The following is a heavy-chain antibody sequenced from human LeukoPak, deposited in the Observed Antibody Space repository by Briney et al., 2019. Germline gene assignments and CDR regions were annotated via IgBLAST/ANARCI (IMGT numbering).Heavy chain of an antibody. CDR1: GFTFSSYD. D-gene: IGHD5-18*01. V-gene: IGHV3-13*01. J-gene: IGHJ3*02. CDR2: IGTAGDT. Sequence: GGSLRLSCTASGFTFSSYDMHWVRQATGKGLEWVSAIGTAGDTYYPGSVKGRFTISRENAKNSLYLQMNSLRAGDTAVYYCARAGGYSYGSHAFDIWGQGTMVTVSS. CDR3: ARAGGYSYGSHAFDI.